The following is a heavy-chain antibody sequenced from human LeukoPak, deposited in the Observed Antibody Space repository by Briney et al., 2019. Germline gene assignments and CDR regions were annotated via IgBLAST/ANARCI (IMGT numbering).Heavy chain of an antibody. V-gene: IGHV3-9*01. CDR3: AKGQIDY. CDR2: ISWNSGSI. CDR1: GFTFSSYS. Sequence: GGSLRLSCAASGFTFSSYSMHWVRQAPGKGLEWVSGISWNSGSIGYADSVKGRFTISRDNAKNSLYLQMNSLRAEDTALYYCAKGQIDYWGQGTLVTVSS. J-gene: IGHJ4*02.